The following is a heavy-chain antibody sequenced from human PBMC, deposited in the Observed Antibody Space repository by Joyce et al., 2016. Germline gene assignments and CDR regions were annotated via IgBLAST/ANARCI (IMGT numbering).Heavy chain of an antibody. V-gene: IGHV1-46*01. CDR3: ARNPYYDSSTYIY. Sequence: QVQLVQSGAEVKKPGASVKISCKASGYTFTSHYLHWVRQAPGQGLEWLGGINPNGGNTTYSQRFQGRVTLTRDTSTSTGYMELSSLRSEDTAVYYCARNPYYDSSTYIYWGQGTLVTVSS. D-gene: IGHD3-16*01. CDR1: GYTFTSHY. J-gene: IGHJ4*02. CDR2: INPNGGNT.